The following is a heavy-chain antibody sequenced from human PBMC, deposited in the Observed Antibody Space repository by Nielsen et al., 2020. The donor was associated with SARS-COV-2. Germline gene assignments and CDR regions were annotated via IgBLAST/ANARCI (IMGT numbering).Heavy chain of an antibody. D-gene: IGHD5/OR15-5a*01. V-gene: IGHV3-7*02. CDR1: GFTFSSYW. CDR2: IKQDGSEK. J-gene: IGHJ6*02. Sequence: GGSLRLSCAASGFTFSSYWMSWVRQAPGKGLEWVANIKQDGSEKYYVDSVKGRFTISRDNAKNSLYLQMNSLRAEDTAVYYCARFYEDYYYGMDVWGQGTTVTVSS. CDR3: ARFYEDYYYGMDV.